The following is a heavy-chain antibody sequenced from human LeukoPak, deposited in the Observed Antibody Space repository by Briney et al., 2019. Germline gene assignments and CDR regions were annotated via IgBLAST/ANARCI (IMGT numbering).Heavy chain of an antibody. D-gene: IGHD6-13*01. J-gene: IGHJ3*02. Sequence: PGGSLRLSCAASGFTFSSYSMNWVRQAPGKGLEWVSYISSSSSTIYYADSVKGRFTISRDNAKNSLYLQMNSLRAEDTAVYYCARDFPARSSSWASPPSGDIWGQGTMVTVSS. CDR3: ARDFPARSSSWASPPSGDI. V-gene: IGHV3-48*01. CDR1: GFTFSSYS. CDR2: ISSSSSTI.